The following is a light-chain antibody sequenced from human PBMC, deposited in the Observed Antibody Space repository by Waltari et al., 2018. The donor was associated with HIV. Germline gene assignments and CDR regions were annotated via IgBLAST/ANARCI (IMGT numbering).Light chain of an antibody. CDR2: DVY. CDR1: KSVNSY. J-gene: IGKJ3*01. CDR3: QKRSNWPPVT. Sequence: ELVLTQSPAPLSLSPGERPTLSCRASKSVNSYLAWYPHKPGQAPMLLIYDVYNRAPGIRARVSGSGSGTDFTLTISSLEPEDFAVYYSQKRSNWPPVTFGAGTKVD. V-gene: IGKV3-11*01.